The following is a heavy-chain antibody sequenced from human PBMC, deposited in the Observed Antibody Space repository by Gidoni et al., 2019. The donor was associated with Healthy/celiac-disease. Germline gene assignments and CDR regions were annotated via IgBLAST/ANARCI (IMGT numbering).Heavy chain of an antibody. CDR1: GGSISSSSYY. CDR3: ARRRCSSTSCYRAEYFDL. J-gene: IGHJ2*01. V-gene: IGHV4-39*01. D-gene: IGHD2-2*01. Sequence: QLQLQESGPGLVKPSETLSLTCTVSGGSISSSSYYWGWIRQPPGKGLEWIGSIYYSGSTYYNPSLKSRVTISVDTSKNQFSLKLSSVTAADTAVYYCARRRCSSTSCYRAEYFDLWGRGTLVTVSS. CDR2: IYYSGST.